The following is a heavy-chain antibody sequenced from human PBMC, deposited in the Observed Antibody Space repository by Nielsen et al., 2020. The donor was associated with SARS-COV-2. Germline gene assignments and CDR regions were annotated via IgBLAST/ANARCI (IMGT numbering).Heavy chain of an antibody. CDR1: GGSISSSSYY. Sequence: SETLSLTCTVSGGSISSSSYYWGWIRQPPGKGLEWIGEINHSGSTNYNPSLKSRVTISVDTSKNQLSLKLSSVTAADTAVYYCARVPRIAVDYYGMDVWGQGTTVTVSS. V-gene: IGHV4-39*07. CDR2: INHSGST. CDR3: ARVPRIAVDYYGMDV. D-gene: IGHD6-19*01. J-gene: IGHJ6*02.